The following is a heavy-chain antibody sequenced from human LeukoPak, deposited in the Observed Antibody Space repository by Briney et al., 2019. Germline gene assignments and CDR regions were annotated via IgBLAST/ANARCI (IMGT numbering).Heavy chain of an antibody. V-gene: IGHV3-30*14. CDR2: ISYDGSNK. D-gene: IGHD6-25*01. CDR1: GFTFSSYV. J-gene: IGHJ4*02. CDR3: ARSESSARGSDY. Sequence: PGGSLRLSCAVSGFTFSSYVMHWVRQAPGKGLEWVAVISYDGSNKYYADSVKGRFTISTDNSKNTLYLQMNSLRAEDAAVYYCARSESSARGSDYWGQGTLVTVSS.